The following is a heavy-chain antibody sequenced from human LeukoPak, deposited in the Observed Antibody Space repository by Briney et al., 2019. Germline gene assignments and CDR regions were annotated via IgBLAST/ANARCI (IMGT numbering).Heavy chain of an antibody. CDR2: INHSGST. CDR3: ARVRKITMIVVVIPSYFDY. V-gene: IGHV4-34*01. J-gene: IGHJ4*02. Sequence: SETLSLTCAVYGGSFSGYYWSWIRQPPGKGLEWIGEINHSGSTNYNPSLKSRVTISVDTSKNQFSLKLSSVTAADTAVYYCARVRKITMIVVVIPSYFDYWGQGTPVAVSS. D-gene: IGHD3-22*01. CDR1: GGSFSGYY.